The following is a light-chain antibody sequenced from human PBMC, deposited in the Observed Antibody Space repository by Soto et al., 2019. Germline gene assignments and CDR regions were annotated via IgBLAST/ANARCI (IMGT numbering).Light chain of an antibody. Sequence: QSALTQPASVSGSPGQSITISCTGTSSDVGGYNYVSWYQQHPGKAPKCMIYDVIKRPSGVSNRFSGSKSGNTASLTISGLQAEDEADYYCNSYTSSSTLPYVFGTGTKLT. CDR3: NSYTSSSTLPYV. CDR2: DVI. J-gene: IGLJ1*01. V-gene: IGLV2-14*01. CDR1: SSDVGGYNY.